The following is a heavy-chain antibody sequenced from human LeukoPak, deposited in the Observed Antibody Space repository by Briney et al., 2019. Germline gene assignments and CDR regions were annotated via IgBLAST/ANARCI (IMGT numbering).Heavy chain of an antibody. V-gene: IGHV3-21*01. CDR2: ISSSSSYI. D-gene: IGHD4-17*01. CDR3: ARAYGDYDAFDI. J-gene: IGHJ3*02. CDR1: GFTFSSYS. Sequence: PGRSLRLSCAASGFTFSSYSMNWVRQAPGKGLEWVSSISSSSSYIYYADSVKGRFTISRDNAKNSLYLQMNSLRAEDTAVYYCARAYGDYDAFDIWGQGTMVTVSS.